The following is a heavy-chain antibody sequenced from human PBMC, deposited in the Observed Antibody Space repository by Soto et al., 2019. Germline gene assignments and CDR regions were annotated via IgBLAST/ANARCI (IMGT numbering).Heavy chain of an antibody. CDR1: GYTFTNYD. D-gene: IGHD3-10*01. J-gene: IGHJ4*02. V-gene: IGHV1-8*02. Sequence: QVQLVQSGAEVKKPGASVKVSCKASGYTFTNYDINWVRQATGQGLEWVGWMTPISGDTGYAQNFQGRVTMTRDTPRSTAYLELSRLTSEDTAVYYCARNLYNPGSFDHWGQGTLVTVSS. CDR3: ARNLYNPGSFDH. CDR2: MTPISGDT.